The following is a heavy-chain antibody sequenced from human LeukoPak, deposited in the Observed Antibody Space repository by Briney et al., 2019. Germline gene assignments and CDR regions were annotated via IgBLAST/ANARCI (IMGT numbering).Heavy chain of an antibody. Sequence: GGSLRLSCAASGFTFSSYAMHWVRQAPGKGLEWVAVISYDGSNKYYADSVKGRFTISRDNSKNTLYLQMNSLRAEDTAVYYCAREVLYSSSSEVGAFDIWGQGTMVTVSS. CDR2: ISYDGSNK. CDR1: GFTFSSYA. CDR3: AREVLYSSSSEVGAFDI. D-gene: IGHD6-6*01. V-gene: IGHV3-30-3*01. J-gene: IGHJ3*02.